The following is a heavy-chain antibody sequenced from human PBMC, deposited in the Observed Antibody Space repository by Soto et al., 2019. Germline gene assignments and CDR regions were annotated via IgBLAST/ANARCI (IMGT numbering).Heavy chain of an antibody. D-gene: IGHD6-19*01. J-gene: IGHJ3*02. V-gene: IGHV1-8*01. CDR3: ARAAVAENAFDI. Sequence: ASVKVSCKASGYTFTSYDINWVRQATGQGLEWMGWMNPNSGNTGYAQKFQGRVTMTRNTSISTAYMELSSLRSEDTAVYYCARAAVAENAFDIWGQGTMVTVSS. CDR2: MNPNSGNT. CDR1: GYTFTSYD.